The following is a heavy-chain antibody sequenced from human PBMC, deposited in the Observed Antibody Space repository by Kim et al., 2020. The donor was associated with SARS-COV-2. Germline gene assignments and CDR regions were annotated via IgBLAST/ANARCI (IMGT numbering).Heavy chain of an antibody. CDR3: ARYRYDVHAFDI. V-gene: IGHV4-59*13. CDR2: IYYSGST. Sequence: SETLSLTCTVSGGSISSYYWSWIRQPPGKGLEWIGYIYYSGSTNYNPSLKSRVTISVDTSKNQFSLKLSSVTAADTAVYYCARYRYDVHAFDIWGQGTMVTVSS. D-gene: IGHD3-3*01. J-gene: IGHJ3*02. CDR1: GGSISSYY.